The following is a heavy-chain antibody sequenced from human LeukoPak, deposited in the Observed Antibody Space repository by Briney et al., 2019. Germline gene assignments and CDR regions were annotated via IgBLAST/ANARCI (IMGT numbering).Heavy chain of an antibody. Sequence: GGSLRLSCAASGFTFSSYSMNWVRQAPGKGLEWVSSISSSSSYIYYADSVKGRFTISRDNAKNSLYLQMNSLRAEDTAVYYCAKDRDCSGGSCNIDYWGQGTLVTVSS. D-gene: IGHD2-15*01. CDR3: AKDRDCSGGSCNIDY. V-gene: IGHV3-21*04. CDR1: GFTFSSYS. CDR2: ISSSSSYI. J-gene: IGHJ4*02.